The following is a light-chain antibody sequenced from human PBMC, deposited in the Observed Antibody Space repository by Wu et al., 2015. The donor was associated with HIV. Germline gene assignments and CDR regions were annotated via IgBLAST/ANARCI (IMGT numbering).Light chain of an antibody. CDR1: QGISNF. CDR3: QQSYSTHT. V-gene: IGKV1-27*01. Sequence: DIQMTQSPSSMSASVGDRVTITCRASQGISNFLAWYQQKPGKPPKVLIYAASTLQSGVPSRFSGSGSGTDFTLTISSLQPEDFATYYCQQSYSTHTFGQGTRLEIK. CDR2: AAS. J-gene: IGKJ5*01.